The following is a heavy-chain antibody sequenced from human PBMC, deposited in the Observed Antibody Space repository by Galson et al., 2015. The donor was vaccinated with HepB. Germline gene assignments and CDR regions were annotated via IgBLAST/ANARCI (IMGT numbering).Heavy chain of an antibody. CDR1: GFTFSTYW. CDR3: ARQFHFEDSAYRGFDM. J-gene: IGHJ3*02. Sequence: SLRLSCAASGFTFSTYWMSWVRQAPGKGLDWVANIKEDGSETNYVDSVKGRFTISRDNAKNSLYLQMNSLRADDTAVYYCARQFHFEDSAYRGFDMWGQGAMVTVSS. CDR2: IKEDGSET. D-gene: IGHD3-16*01. V-gene: IGHV3-7*03.